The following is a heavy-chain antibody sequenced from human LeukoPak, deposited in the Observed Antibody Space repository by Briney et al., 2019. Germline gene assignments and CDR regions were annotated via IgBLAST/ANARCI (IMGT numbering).Heavy chain of an antibody. CDR3: ARGSSDYYGSGSYYSAIIYY. D-gene: IGHD3-10*01. CDR2: INPNSGGT. Sequence: ASVTVSCTASGYTFTGYYMHWVRQAPGQGLEWMGWINPNSGGTNYAQKFQGWVTMTRDTSISTAYMELSRLRSDDTAVYYCARGSSDYYGSGSYYSAIIYYWGQGTLVTVSS. V-gene: IGHV1-2*04. J-gene: IGHJ4*02. CDR1: GYTFTGYY.